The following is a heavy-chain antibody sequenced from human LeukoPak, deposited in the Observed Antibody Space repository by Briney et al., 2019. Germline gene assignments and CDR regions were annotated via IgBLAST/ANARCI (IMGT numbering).Heavy chain of an antibody. V-gene: IGHV4-59*08. CDR3: ARLSDYDILTVIFPPEFDY. Sequence: SETLSLTCTVSGGSISSYYWNWIRQPPGKGLEWIGYIYYSGSTNYNPSLKSRVTISVDTSKNQFSLKLSSVTAADTAVYYCARLSDYDILTVIFPPEFDYWGQGTLVTVSS. CDR1: GGSISSYY. CDR2: IYYSGST. J-gene: IGHJ4*02. D-gene: IGHD3-9*01.